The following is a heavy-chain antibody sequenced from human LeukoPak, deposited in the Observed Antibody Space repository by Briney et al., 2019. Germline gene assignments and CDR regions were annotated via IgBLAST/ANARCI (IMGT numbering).Heavy chain of an antibody. CDR1: GGTFSSYA. J-gene: IGHJ4*02. CDR2: INPNSGGT. V-gene: IGHV1-2*02. D-gene: IGHD5-12*01. Sequence: ASVKVSCKASGGTFSSYAISWVRQAPGQGLEWMGWINPNSGGTNYAQKFQGRVTMTRDTSISTAYMELSRLRSDDTAVYYCARGDIVATVADYWGQGTLVTVSS. CDR3: ARGDIVATVADY.